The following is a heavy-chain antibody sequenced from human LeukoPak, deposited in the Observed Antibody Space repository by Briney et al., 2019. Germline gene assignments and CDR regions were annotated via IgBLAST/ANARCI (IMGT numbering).Heavy chain of an antibody. CDR2: VKSKTDGGTT. J-gene: IGHJ4*02. Sequence: GGSLRLSCAASGFTFSSAWMSWVRQAPGKGLEWVGRVKSKTDGGTTDYAAPVKGRFIISRDDSKNTLYLQMNGLKTEDTAVYYCTTDAGYTSRWYNYWGQGTLVTVSS. CDR1: GFTFSSAW. V-gene: IGHV3-15*01. D-gene: IGHD6-13*01. CDR3: TTDAGYTSRWYNY.